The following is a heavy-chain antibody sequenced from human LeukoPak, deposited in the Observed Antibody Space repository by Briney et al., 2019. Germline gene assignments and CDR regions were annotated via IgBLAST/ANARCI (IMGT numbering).Heavy chain of an antibody. CDR3: ARVGEY. J-gene: IGHJ4*02. V-gene: IGHV3-7*01. D-gene: IGHD3-16*01. Sequence: GGSLRLSCGASGFTFSTYWMSWVRQAPGKGLEWVANIKYDGSETYYVDSVKGRFTISRDNAKNSLYLQMNSLRAEDTAVYYCARVGEYWGQGTLVTVSS. CDR2: IKYDGSET. CDR1: GFTFSTYW.